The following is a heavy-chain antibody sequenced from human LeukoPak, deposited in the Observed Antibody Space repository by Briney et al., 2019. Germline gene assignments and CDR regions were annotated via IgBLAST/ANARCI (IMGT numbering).Heavy chain of an antibody. V-gene: IGHV3-33*01. CDR3: VRGGCSSTSCYDG. Sequence: GRSLRLSCAASGFTFSTYGMHWVRQAPGKGLEWVAVIWYDGSNKYYADSVKGRFTISRDNSKNTVYLQMNSLRAEDTAVYYCVRGGCSSTSCYDGWGQGTLVTVSS. CDR1: GFTFSTYG. D-gene: IGHD2-2*01. J-gene: IGHJ4*02. CDR2: IWYDGSNK.